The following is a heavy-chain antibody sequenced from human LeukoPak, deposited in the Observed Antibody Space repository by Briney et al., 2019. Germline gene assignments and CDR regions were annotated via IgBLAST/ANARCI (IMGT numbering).Heavy chain of an antibody. CDR3: ARRPGDDAFDI. Sequence: SETLSLTCTVSGGSISSYYWSWIRQPPGKGLEWIGYIYYSGSTNCNPSLKSRVTISVDTSKNQFSLKLSSVTAADTAVYYCARRPGDDAFDIWGQGTMVTVSS. D-gene: IGHD7-27*01. V-gene: IGHV4-59*08. J-gene: IGHJ3*02. CDR1: GGSISSYY. CDR2: IYYSGST.